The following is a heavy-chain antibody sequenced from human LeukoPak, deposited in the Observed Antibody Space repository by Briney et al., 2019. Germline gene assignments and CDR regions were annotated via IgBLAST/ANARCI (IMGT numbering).Heavy chain of an antibody. V-gene: IGHV3-74*01. Sequence: PGGSLRLSCAASGFTFSNYWMHWVRQVPGNGLIWVSRISTDGSNTGYADSVRGRFTVSRYNAKNTLYLQMNRLRVEDTAVYYCTSATQAAWEVSAPWGQGTLVTVSS. CDR1: GFTFSNYW. D-gene: IGHD2-15*01. CDR2: ISTDGSNT. CDR3: TSATQAAWEVSAP. J-gene: IGHJ5*02.